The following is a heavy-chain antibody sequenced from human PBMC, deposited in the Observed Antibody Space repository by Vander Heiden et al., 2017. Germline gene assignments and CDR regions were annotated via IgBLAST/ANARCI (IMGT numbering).Heavy chain of an antibody. CDR3: ATQRLGDAFDI. V-gene: IGHV1-46*01. J-gene: IGHJ3*02. D-gene: IGHD1-1*01. CDR2: INPSGGST. Sequence: QVQLVQSGAEVKKPGASVKVSCKASGYTFTSYYMHWVRQAPGQGLEWMGIINPSGGSTSYAQKFQGRVTMTRDTSTSTVYMELSSLRSEDTAVYYCATQRLGDAFDIWGQGTMVTVSS. CDR1: GYTFTSYY.